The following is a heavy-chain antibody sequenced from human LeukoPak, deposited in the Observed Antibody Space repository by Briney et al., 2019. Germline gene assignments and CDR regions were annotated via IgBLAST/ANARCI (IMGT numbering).Heavy chain of an antibody. CDR1: GYTFTNYW. CDR2: IYPGDSDT. CDR3: ATLTPNWFDP. J-gene: IGHJ5*02. V-gene: IGHV5-51*01. Sequence: GESLKISCKASGYTFTNYWIGRVRQMPGKGLEWMGIIYPGDSDTRYSPSFQGQVTISADKSISTAYLQWSSLKASDTAMYYCATLTPNWFDPWGQGTLVTVSS.